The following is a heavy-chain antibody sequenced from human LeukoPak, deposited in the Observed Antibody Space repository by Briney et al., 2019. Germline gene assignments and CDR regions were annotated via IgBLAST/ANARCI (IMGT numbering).Heavy chain of an antibody. Sequence: ASVKVSCKAPGYTFTGYYMHWVRQAPGKGLEWMGGFDPEDGETIYAQKFQGRVTMTEDTSTDTAYMELSSLRPEDTAVYYCATGTGRLRLLLYWGQGTLVTVSS. V-gene: IGHV1-24*01. CDR3: ATGTGRLRLLLY. CDR2: FDPEDGET. CDR1: GYTFTGYY. D-gene: IGHD3-3*01. J-gene: IGHJ4*02.